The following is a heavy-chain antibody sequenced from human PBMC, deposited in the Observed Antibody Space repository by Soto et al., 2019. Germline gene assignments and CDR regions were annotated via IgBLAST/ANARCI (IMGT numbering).Heavy chain of an antibody. CDR3: GRSVVGATGEILYNAMDV. CDR2: TNPASGHT. D-gene: IGHD1-26*01. V-gene: IGHV1-3*01. J-gene: IGHJ6*02. CDR1: GYTFTTYA. Sequence: QVQLVQSGAEVKKPGASVKVSCKASGYTFTTYALHWVRQAPGQRPEWMGWTNPASGHTKYSKKFQDRVTVTRDTSASTGCMELSSLRSEDTAVYYCGRSVVGATGEILYNAMDVWGQGTTVTVSS.